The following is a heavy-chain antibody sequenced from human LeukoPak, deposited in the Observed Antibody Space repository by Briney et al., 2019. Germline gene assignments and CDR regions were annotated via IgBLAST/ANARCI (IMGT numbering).Heavy chain of an antibody. D-gene: IGHD5-18*01. V-gene: IGHV1-2*02. CDR2: INPNSGDT. J-gene: IGHJ4*02. CDR3: AKDGGRGFNYGLYYFDH. Sequence: ASVKVSCKASGYIFTGYYMHWVRQAPGQGLEWMGWINPNSGDTNYAQKFQGRVTMTRDTSISTAYMELSRLRSDDTAVYYCAKDGGRGFNYGLYYFDHWGQGTLVTVSS. CDR1: GYIFTGYY.